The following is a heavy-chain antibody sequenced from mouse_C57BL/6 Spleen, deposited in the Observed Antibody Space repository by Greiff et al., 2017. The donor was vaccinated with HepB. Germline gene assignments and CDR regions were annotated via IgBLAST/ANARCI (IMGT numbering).Heavy chain of an antibody. D-gene: IGHD2-2*01. J-gene: IGHJ3*01. CDR2: IYPGDGDT. Sequence: ESGAELVKPGASVKISCKASGYAFSSYWMNWVKQRPGKGLEWIGQIYPGDGDTNYNGKFKGKATLTADKSSSTAYMQLSSLTSEDSAVYFCARMVTTEFAYWGQGTLVTVSA. CDR3: ARMVTTEFAY. CDR1: GYAFSSYW. V-gene: IGHV1-80*01.